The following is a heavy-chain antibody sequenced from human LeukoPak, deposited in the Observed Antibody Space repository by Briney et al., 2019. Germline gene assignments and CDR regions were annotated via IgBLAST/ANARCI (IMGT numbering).Heavy chain of an antibody. CDR2: ISSNRKYI. V-gene: IGHV3-21*01. J-gene: IGHJ5*02. CDR1: GVTFSNYS. CDR3: ARDASIAVKNWFDP. D-gene: IGHD6-19*01. Sequence: GGSLRLSCAASGVTFSNYSMNWVREAPGKGLEWVSSISSNRKYIYYADSVKGGFNISRENAKKSLYMQMNRLREEDTAVYYCARDASIAVKNWFDPWGQGTLVTVSS.